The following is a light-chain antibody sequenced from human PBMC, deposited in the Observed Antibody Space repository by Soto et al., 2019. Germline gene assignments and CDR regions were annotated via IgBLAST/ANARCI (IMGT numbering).Light chain of an antibody. CDR3: QLYDNSLYT. V-gene: IGKV3-20*01. CDR1: QSVSSTY. J-gene: IGKJ3*01. Sequence: EIVLTQSPGTLSLSPGERATLSCRASQSVSSTYLAWYQHKPGQAPRLLIFATSSRATGIADRFSGSGSGTDFTLTISRLEPEDCAVYYCQLYDNSLYTFGPGTKVDIK. CDR2: ATS.